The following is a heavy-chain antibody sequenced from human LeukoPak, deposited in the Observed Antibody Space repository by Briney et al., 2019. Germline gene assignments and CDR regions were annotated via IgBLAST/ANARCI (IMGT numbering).Heavy chain of an antibody. CDR3: AREDLRAGGLAAAGSWFDP. J-gene: IGHJ5*02. Sequence: VSVKVSCKASGYTFTGYYMHWVRQAPGQGLEWMGWINPNSGGTNYAQKFQGRVTMTRDTSISTAYMELSRLRSDDTAVYYCAREDLRAGGLAAAGSWFDPWGQGTLVTVSS. CDR2: INPNSGGT. V-gene: IGHV1-2*02. CDR1: GYTFTGYY. D-gene: IGHD6-13*01.